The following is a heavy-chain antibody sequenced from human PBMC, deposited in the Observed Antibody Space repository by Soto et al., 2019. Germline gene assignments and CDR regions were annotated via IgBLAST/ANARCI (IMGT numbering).Heavy chain of an antibody. CDR2: IYATGTT. J-gene: IGHJ5*02. D-gene: IGHD1-1*01. Sequence: SETLSLTCTVSGASISGFYCSWIRKSAGKGLEWIGRIYATGTTDYNPSLKSRVMMSVDTSKKQFSRKLRSVTAADTAVYYCVRDGTKTLRDWFDPWGQGFSGTVSS. CDR3: VRDGTKTLRDWFDP. CDR1: GASISGFY. V-gene: IGHV4-4*07.